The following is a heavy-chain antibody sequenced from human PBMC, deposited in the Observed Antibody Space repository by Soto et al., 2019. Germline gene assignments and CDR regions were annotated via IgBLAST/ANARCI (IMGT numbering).Heavy chain of an antibody. Sequence: GGSLRLSCAASGFTFSSYAMSWVRQAPGKGLEWVSAISGSGGSTYYAESVKGRFTISRDNSKNTLYLQMNSLRAEDTAVYYCAKDGRYSSSWWVGYYGMDVWGQGTTVTVSS. V-gene: IGHV3-23*01. J-gene: IGHJ6*02. CDR3: AKDGRYSSSWWVGYYGMDV. D-gene: IGHD6-13*01. CDR2: ISGSGGST. CDR1: GFTFSSYA.